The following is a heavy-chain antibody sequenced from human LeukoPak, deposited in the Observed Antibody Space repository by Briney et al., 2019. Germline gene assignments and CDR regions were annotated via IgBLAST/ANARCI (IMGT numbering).Heavy chain of an antibody. CDR2: IYYSGST. Sequence: PSETLSLTCTVSGGSISSYYWSWIRQPPGKGLEWIGYIYYSGSTNYNPSLKSRVTISVDTSKNKFSLRLSSVTAADTAVYYCARVGYDFWSGYSSTASNWLDPWGQGTLVTVSS. CDR3: ARVGYDFWSGYSSTASNWLDP. J-gene: IGHJ5*02. CDR1: GGSISSYY. D-gene: IGHD3-3*01. V-gene: IGHV4-59*01.